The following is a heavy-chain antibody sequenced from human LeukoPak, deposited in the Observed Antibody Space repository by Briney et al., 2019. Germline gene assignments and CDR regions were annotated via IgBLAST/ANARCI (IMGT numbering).Heavy chain of an antibody. D-gene: IGHD6-19*01. CDR3: ARHPPRYSSGWYYFDY. Sequence: SETLSLTCAVYGGSFSGYYWSWIRQPPGKGLEWIGEINHSGSTNYNPSPKSRVTISVDTSKNQFSLKLSSVTAADTAVYYCARHPPRYSSGWYYFDYWGQGTLVTVSS. V-gene: IGHV4-34*01. CDR2: INHSGST. J-gene: IGHJ4*02. CDR1: GGSFSGYY.